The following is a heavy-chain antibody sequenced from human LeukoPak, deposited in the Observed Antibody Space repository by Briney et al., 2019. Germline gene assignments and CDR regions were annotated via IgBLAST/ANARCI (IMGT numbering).Heavy chain of an antibody. CDR2: ISGSGGST. V-gene: IGHV3-23*01. CDR1: GFTFRSYA. CDR3: AREIAAAVFGNFDY. J-gene: IGHJ4*02. D-gene: IGHD6-13*01. Sequence: GGSLRLSCAASGFTFRSYAMSWVRQAPGKGLEWVSAISGSGGSTYNADYVKGRFTISRDNSKNTLYLQMNSLRAEDTAVYYCAREIAAAVFGNFDYWGQGTLVTVYS.